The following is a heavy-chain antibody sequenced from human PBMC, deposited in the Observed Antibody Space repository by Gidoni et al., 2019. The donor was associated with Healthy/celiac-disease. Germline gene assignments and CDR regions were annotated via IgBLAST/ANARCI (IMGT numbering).Heavy chain of an antibody. D-gene: IGHD2-15*01. Sequence: QVELVESGGAVVQPGRSLRVPCGASGFTFSSYGMHWVRQAPGKGLYWVAVISYDGSNKYYADTVNGRFTISTDNSKITLYLQMNSLRAEDTAVYYCAKDLSVQVAPDNWGQGTLVTVSS. V-gene: IGHV3-30*18. CDR2: ISYDGSNK. CDR3: AKDLSVQVAPDN. CDR1: GFTFSSYG. J-gene: IGHJ4*02.